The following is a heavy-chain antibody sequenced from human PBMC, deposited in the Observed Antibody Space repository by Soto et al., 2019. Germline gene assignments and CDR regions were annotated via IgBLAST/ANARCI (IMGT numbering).Heavy chain of an antibody. V-gene: IGHV4-59*08. CDR3: ARHFSSSSPTFHDAFDI. CDR2: IYYSGST. D-gene: IGHD6-6*01. CDR1: GGSISSYY. Sequence: PSETLSLTCTVSGGSISSYYWSWIRQPPGKGLEWIGYIYYSGSTNYNPSLKSRVTISVDTSKNQFSLKLSSVTAADTAVYYCARHFSSSSPTFHDAFDIWGQGTMVTVSS. J-gene: IGHJ3*02.